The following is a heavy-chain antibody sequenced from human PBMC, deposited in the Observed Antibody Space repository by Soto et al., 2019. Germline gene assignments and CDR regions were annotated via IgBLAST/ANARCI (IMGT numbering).Heavy chain of an antibody. CDR3: ARWPRIAAAVPVYYYYYGMDV. V-gene: IGHV4-61*01. CDR2: IYYSGST. D-gene: IGHD6-13*01. J-gene: IGHJ6*02. Sequence: SETLSLTCTVSGSSVSSGSSDGSWIRQPPGKGLEWIGYIYYSGSTNYNPSLKSRVTISVDTTKNQFSLKLSSVTAADTAVYYCARWPRIAAAVPVYYYYYGMDVWGQGTTVTVSS. CDR1: GSSVSSGSSD.